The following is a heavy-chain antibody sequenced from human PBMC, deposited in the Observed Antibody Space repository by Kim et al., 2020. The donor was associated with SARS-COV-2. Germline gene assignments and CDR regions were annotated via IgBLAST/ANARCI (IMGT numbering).Heavy chain of an antibody. D-gene: IGHD3-10*01. V-gene: IGHV3-30*04. Sequence: GGSLRLSCAASGFTFSSYAMHWVRQAPGKGLEWVAVISYDGSNKYYADSVKGRFTISRDNSKNTLYLQMNSLRAEDTAVYYCARDPRHYYGSGSYPDYWG. CDR2: ISYDGSNK. CDR3: ARDPRHYYGSGSYPDY. CDR1: GFTFSSYA. J-gene: IGHJ4*01.